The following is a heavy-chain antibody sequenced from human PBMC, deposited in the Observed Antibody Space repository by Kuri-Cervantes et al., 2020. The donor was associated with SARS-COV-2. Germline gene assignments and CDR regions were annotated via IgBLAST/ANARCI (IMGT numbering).Heavy chain of an antibody. D-gene: IGHD2-21*01. V-gene: IGHV3-30*04. CDR2: ISSGGINK. Sequence: GGSLRLSCAASGFTFKTCAMHWVRQAPGKGLEWVAMISSGGINKSYADSVKGRFTISRDNSRNTLYLQIISLRTEDTAVFYCARARVGVFDFWGQGALVTVSS. CDR3: ARARVGVFDF. CDR1: GFTFKTCA. J-gene: IGHJ4*02.